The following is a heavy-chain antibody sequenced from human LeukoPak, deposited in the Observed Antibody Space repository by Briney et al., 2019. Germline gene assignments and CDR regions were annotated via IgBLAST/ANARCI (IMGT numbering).Heavy chain of an antibody. V-gene: IGHV3-69-1*01. D-gene: IGHD7-27*01. CDR1: GFTFTDHP. CDR3: AKDRANWAIDD. Sequence: GGSLRLSCVASGFTFTDHPMNWVRRAPGKGLEWVSYIGGGNTIFYADSVKGRFTISRDEARKSIYLQMSSLRVEDTAVYYCAKDRANWAIDDWGQGTQVTVSS. CDR2: IGGGNTI. J-gene: IGHJ4*02.